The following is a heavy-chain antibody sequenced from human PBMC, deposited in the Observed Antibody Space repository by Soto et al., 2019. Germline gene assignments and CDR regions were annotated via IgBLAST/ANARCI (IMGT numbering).Heavy chain of an antibody. Sequence: SVKVSCKASGSTFSIYTISWVRPAPGQRLEWMGRIIPILGIANYAQKFQGRVTITADKSTSTGYMELSSMRSEDTDVYYCEREQKRDGYKPRQAFDIWGQGTMVTVSS. V-gene: IGHV1-69*04. CDR3: EREQKRDGYKPRQAFDI. D-gene: IGHD5-12*01. CDR1: GSTFSIYT. J-gene: IGHJ3*02. CDR2: IIPILGIA.